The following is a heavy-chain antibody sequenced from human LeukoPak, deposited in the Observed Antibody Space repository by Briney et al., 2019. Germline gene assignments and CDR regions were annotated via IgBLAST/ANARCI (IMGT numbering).Heavy chain of an antibody. D-gene: IGHD3-22*01. CDR3: ARNFGGGDSSGPYY. J-gene: IGHJ4*02. V-gene: IGHV3-9*01. CDR2: ISWNSGSI. CDR1: GFTFSSYA. Sequence: GGSLRLSCAASGFTFSSYAMTWVRQAPGKGLEWVSGISWNSGSIGYADSVKGRFTISRDNAKNSLYLQVNSLRAEDTALYYCARNFGGGDSSGPYYWGQGTLVTVSS.